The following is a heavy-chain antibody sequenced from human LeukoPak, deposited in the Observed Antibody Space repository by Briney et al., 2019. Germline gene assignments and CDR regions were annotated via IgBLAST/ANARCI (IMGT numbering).Heavy chain of an antibody. D-gene: IGHD3-22*01. CDR2: IIPIFGTA. Sequence: SVKVSCKASGGTFSSYAISWVRQAPGQGLEWMGGIIPIFGTANYAQKFQGRITITADESTSTAYMELSSLRSEDTAVYYCASLMYYYDSSGYSVQFDPWGQGTLVTVSS. J-gene: IGHJ5*02. V-gene: IGHV1-69*01. CDR1: GGTFSSYA. CDR3: ASLMYYYDSSGYSVQFDP.